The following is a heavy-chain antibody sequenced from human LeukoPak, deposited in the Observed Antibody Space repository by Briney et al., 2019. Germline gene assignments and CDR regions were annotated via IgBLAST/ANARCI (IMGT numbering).Heavy chain of an antibody. Sequence: PSETLSLTCAVYGGSFSGYYWSWIRQPPGKGLEWIGEINHSGSTNYNPSLKSRVTISVDTSKNQFSLKLSSVTAADTAVYYCARGSPHDYGDSPIGFDPWGQGTLVTVSS. CDR1: GGSFSGYY. D-gene: IGHD4-17*01. J-gene: IGHJ5*02. CDR2: INHSGST. V-gene: IGHV4-34*01. CDR3: ARGSPHDYGDSPIGFDP.